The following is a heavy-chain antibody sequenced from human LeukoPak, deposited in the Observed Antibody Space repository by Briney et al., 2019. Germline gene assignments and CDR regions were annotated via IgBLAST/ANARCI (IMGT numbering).Heavy chain of an antibody. CDR2: ISGSGGST. J-gene: IGHJ4*02. CDR3: AKLAPPLYRSLPPLDY. D-gene: IGHD5-12*01. CDR1: GFTFSSYA. V-gene: IGHV3-23*01. Sequence: GGSLRLSCAASGFTFSSYAMSWVRQAPGKGLEWVSAISGSGGSTYYADSVKGRFTISRDNSKNTLYLQMNSLRAEDTAVYYCAKLAPPLYRSLPPLDYWGQGTLVTVSS.